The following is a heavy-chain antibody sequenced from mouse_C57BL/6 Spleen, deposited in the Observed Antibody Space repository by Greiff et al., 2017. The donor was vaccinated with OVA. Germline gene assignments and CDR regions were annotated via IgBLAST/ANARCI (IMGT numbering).Heavy chain of an antibody. V-gene: IGHV1-80*01. J-gene: IGHJ4*01. Sequence: QVQLQQSGAELVKPGASVKISCKASGYAFSSYWMNWVKQRPGKGLEWIGQIYPGDGDTNYNGKFKGKATLTADKSSSTAYMQLSSLTSEDSAVYFCARWADYDGTDAMDYWGQGTSVTVSS. CDR1: GYAFSSYW. CDR2: IYPGDGDT. D-gene: IGHD1-1*02. CDR3: ARWADYDGTDAMDY.